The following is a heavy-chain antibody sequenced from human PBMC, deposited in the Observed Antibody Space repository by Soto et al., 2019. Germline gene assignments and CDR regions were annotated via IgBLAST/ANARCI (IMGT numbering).Heavy chain of an antibody. CDR2: ISYDGSNK. D-gene: IGHD3-10*01. CDR1: GFTFSSYG. CDR3: ARVKSRIVRGVTNDYYYGMDV. J-gene: IGHJ6*02. Sequence: PGGSLRLSCAASGFTFSSYGMHWVRQAPGKGLERVAVISYDGSNKYYADSVKGRFTISRDNSKNTLYLQMNSLRAEDTAVYYCARVKSRIVRGVTNDYYYGMDVWGQGTTVTVSS. V-gene: IGHV3-30*03.